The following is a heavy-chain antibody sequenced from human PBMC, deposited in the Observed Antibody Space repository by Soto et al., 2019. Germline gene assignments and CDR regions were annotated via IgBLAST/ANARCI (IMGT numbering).Heavy chain of an antibody. CDR1: GGSISHYY. CDR3: ATGQIYEGSHY. CDR2: VYYTGST. J-gene: IGHJ4*02. Sequence: QVQLQESGPGLVKPSETLSLTCTVSGGSISHYYWSWIRQPPGKGLEWIGYVYYTGSTNYNPSLMSPVTISLETSRNQFAVKLSLVSAADKAVYYCATGQIYEGSHYWGQGTLVTVSS. D-gene: IGHD3-10*01. V-gene: IGHV4-59*01.